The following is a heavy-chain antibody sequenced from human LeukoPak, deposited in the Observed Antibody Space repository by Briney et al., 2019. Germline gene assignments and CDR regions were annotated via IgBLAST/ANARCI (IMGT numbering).Heavy chain of an antibody. Sequence: GASVKVSCKASGYTFTSYGISWVRQAPGQGPEWMGWINPNSGGTNYAQKFQGRVTMTRDTSISTAYMELSRLRSDDTAVYYCARGEWGGPFDYWGQGTLVTVSS. CDR1: GYTFTSYG. V-gene: IGHV1-2*02. J-gene: IGHJ4*02. D-gene: IGHD1-26*01. CDR3: ARGEWGGPFDY. CDR2: INPNSGGT.